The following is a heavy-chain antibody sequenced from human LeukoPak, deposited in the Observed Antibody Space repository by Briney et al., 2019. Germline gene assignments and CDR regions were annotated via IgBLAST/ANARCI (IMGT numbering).Heavy chain of an antibody. Sequence: GGSLRLSCAASGFTVSDNYMSWVRQAPEKGLEWVSVMYSGGSTYYADSVKGRFTISRDNSKNTLYLQMNSLRAEDTAVYYCAKDLDFSVYDILTGYYIPTLGAFDIWGQGTMVTVSS. CDR1: GFTVSDNY. D-gene: IGHD3-9*01. V-gene: IGHV3-53*01. J-gene: IGHJ3*02. CDR3: AKDLDFSVYDILTGYYIPTLGAFDI. CDR2: MYSGGST.